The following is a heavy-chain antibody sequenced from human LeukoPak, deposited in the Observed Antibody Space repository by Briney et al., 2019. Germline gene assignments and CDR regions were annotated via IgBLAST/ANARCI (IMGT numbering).Heavy chain of an antibody. CDR1: GYSFTSYW. D-gene: IGHD6-13*01. CDR2: IYPGDSDT. Sequence: GESLKISCKGSGYSFTSYWIGWVRQMPGKGLEWTGIIYPGDSDTRYSPSFQGQVTISADKSISTAYLQWSSLKASDTAMYYCARHRSIAAAGTVGDYWGQGTLVTVSS. V-gene: IGHV5-51*01. J-gene: IGHJ4*02. CDR3: ARHRSIAAAGTVGDY.